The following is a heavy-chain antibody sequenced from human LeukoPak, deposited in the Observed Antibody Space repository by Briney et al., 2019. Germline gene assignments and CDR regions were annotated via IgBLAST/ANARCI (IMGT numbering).Heavy chain of an antibody. J-gene: IGHJ4*02. CDR1: GFTFSSYA. V-gene: IGHV3-23*01. CDR3: AIGKGDY. CDR2: IGGSGGDT. Sequence: GGSLRLSCAASGFTFSSYAMSWVRQAPGKGLEWVSAIGGSGGDTYYADSVRGRFTISRDDSKNTLYSQMNSLRAEDTAVFYCAIGKGDYWGQGTLVTVSS.